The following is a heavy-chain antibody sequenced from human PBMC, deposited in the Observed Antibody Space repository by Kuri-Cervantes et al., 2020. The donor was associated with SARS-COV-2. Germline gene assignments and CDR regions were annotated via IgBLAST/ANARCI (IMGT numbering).Heavy chain of an antibody. CDR1: GGSISSYY. V-gene: IGHV4-4*07. CDR2: IYTSGST. Sequence: SETLSLTCTVSGGSISSYYWSWFRQRAGKGLEWIGRIYTSGSTNYNPSLKSRVTMSVDTSKNQCSLKLSSVTAADTAVYYCARLGDHYFDSWGQGTLVTVSS. CDR3: ARLGDHYFDS. J-gene: IGHJ4*02. D-gene: IGHD2-21*02.